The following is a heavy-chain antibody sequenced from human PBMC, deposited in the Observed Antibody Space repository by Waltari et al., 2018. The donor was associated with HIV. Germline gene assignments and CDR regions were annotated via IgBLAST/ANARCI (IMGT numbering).Heavy chain of an antibody. V-gene: IGHV3-74*01. D-gene: IGHD4-4*01. CDR1: GFAFSNYW. Sequence: EVQLVESGGGSVQPGGSLRLSCAASGFAFSNYWMHWVRQAPGKGLVWVSRINSDGSSTSYADSVKGQFTSSRDNAKNTVYLQMNSLRAEDRAVYYCARGGSKPLDYWGQGTLVTVSS. CDR3: ARGGSKPLDY. CDR2: INSDGSST. J-gene: IGHJ4*02.